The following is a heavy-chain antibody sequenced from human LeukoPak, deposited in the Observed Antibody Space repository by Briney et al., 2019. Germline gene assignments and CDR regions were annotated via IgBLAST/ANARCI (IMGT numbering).Heavy chain of an antibody. V-gene: IGHV1-18*01. CDR2: ISAYNGNT. J-gene: IGHJ3*02. Sequence: ASVNVSCKASGYTFTIYGISWVRQAPGQGLEWMGWISAYNGNTNYAQKLQGRVTMTTDTSTSTAYMELRSLRSDDTAVYYCARGALGFDAFDIWGQGTMVTVSS. CDR1: GYTFTIYG. CDR3: ARGALGFDAFDI.